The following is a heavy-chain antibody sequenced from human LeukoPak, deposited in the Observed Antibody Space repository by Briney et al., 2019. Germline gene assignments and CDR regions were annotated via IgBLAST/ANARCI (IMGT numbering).Heavy chain of an antibody. D-gene: IGHD3-22*01. J-gene: IGHJ3*01. CDR2: IYYSGST. Sequence: SETLSLTCTVSGGSISSSSYYWGWIRQPPGKGLEWIGSIYYSGSTYYNPSLKSRVTISVDTSKKQFSLKLNSVTAADTAVYYCARHMTVTYDAFDLWGQGTMVTVSS. V-gene: IGHV4-39*01. CDR3: ARHMTVTYDAFDL. CDR1: GGSISSSSYY.